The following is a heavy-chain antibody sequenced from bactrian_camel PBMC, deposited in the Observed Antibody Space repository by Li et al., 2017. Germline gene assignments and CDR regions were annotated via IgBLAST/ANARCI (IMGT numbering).Heavy chain of an antibody. Sequence: HVQLVESGGGSAQAGGSMRLSCAAVAHFDSMGWFRQAPGMEREGVAAIDADGSTSYADSVKGRFTISKDNAKNTLYLQMDNLQPEDTAVYYCAADWDGNTCYLRYIDLGYWGQGTQVTVS. V-gene: IGHV3S53*01. D-gene: IGHD2*01. CDR2: IDADGST. J-gene: IGHJ6*01. CDR1: AHFDS. CDR3: AADWDGNTCYLRYIDLGY.